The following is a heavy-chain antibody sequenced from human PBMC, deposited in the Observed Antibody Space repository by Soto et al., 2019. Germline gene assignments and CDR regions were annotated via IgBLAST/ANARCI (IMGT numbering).Heavy chain of an antibody. V-gene: IGHV3-74*01. CDR1: GFTFRSYW. J-gene: IGHJ4*02. Sequence: EVQLVESGGGLVQPGGSLRLSCAASGFTFRSYWMQWVRQAPGKGLEWVSRIDGDDGDESATNYAASVQGRFIISRDNAKNTLHLQMKSMRVEDTAVYYCVRDSHGEYWGQGTLVTDS. CDR2: IDGDDGDESAT. CDR3: VRDSHGEY.